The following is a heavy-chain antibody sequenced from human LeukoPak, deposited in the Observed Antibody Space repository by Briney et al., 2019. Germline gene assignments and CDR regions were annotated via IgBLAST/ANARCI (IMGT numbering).Heavy chain of an antibody. J-gene: IGHJ5*02. CDR3: ARERLTTRWFDP. Sequence: ASVKVSCKASGYTFTTYDINWVRQATGQGLEWMGWINPNTGGTNYAQKFQDRVTMTRDTSISTAYMELSRLRSDDTAVFYCARERLTTRWFDPWGRGTLVTVSS. V-gene: IGHV1-2*02. CDR1: GYTFTTYD. CDR2: INPNTGGT. D-gene: IGHD4/OR15-4a*01.